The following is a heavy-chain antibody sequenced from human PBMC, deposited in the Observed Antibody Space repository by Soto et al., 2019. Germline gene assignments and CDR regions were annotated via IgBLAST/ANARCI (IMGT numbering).Heavy chain of an antibody. V-gene: IGHV3-23*01. J-gene: IGHJ1*01. CDR1: GFTFSSHA. CDR3: AKDGGGSHYGPPAY. D-gene: IGHD1-26*01. CDR2: ISGSGGST. Sequence: GGSLRLSCAASGFTFSSHAMSWVRQAPGKGLEWVSVISGSGGSTYYADSVKGRFTISRDNSKNTLYLQMNSLRADDTAVYYCAKDGGGSHYGPPAYSAQGTLVTVSS.